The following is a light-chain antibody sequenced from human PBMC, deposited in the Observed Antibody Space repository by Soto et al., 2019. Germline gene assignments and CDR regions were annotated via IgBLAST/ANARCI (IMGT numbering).Light chain of an antibody. J-gene: IGLJ3*02. Sequence: QTVVTQEPSFSVSPGRTVTLTCGLSSGSVSTSYYPSRYQQTPGQAPRTLIYSTNTRSSGVPDRFSGSILGNKAALTITGAHADDESDYYCVLYMGSGISVFGGGTKLTVL. CDR1: SGSVSTSYY. V-gene: IGLV8-61*01. CDR3: VLYMGSGISV. CDR2: STN.